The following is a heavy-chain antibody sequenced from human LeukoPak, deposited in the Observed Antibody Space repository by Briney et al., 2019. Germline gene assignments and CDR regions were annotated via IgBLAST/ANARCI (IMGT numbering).Heavy chain of an antibody. CDR2: MNPNSGNT. J-gene: IGHJ6*04. CDR3: ARRRFLEWGGGMDV. CDR1: GYTFTSYD. V-gene: IGHV1-8*03. D-gene: IGHD3-3*01. Sequence: GASVKVSCKASGYTFTSYDINWVRQATGQGLEWMGWMNPNSGNTGYAQKFQGRVTITRNTSISTAYMELSSLRSVDTAVYYCARRRFLEWGGGMDVWGKGTTVTVSS.